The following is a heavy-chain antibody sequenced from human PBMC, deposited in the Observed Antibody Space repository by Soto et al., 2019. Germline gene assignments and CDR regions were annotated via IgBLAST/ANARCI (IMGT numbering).Heavy chain of an antibody. J-gene: IGHJ3*02. CDR2: IYYSGST. D-gene: IGHD3-16*01. CDR3: GRDAGGRGDGAFEI. Sequence: ASETLSLTCTVSGASINSYYWSWIRQPPGKGLEWIGYIYYSGSTNYNPSLKSRVTISEDTSKNQFSLKLSSVTAADTAVYYCGRDAGGRGDGAFEIGGKGTRVT. V-gene: IGHV4-59*01. CDR1: GASINSYY.